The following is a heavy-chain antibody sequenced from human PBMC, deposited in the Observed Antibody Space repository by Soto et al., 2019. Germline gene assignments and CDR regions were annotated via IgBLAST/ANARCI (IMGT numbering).Heavy chain of an antibody. D-gene: IGHD3-10*02. Sequence: GKGLEWLGEIRDSGSTHYNPSLKSRVTISVDTSKNQFSLKLSSVTAADTAVYYFFFFQAEDGIRDVRSVSACLLNRSSDL. CDR2: IRDSGST. J-gene: IGHJ2*01. V-gene: IGHV4-34*01. CDR3: FFFQAEDGIRDVRSVSACLLNRSSDL.